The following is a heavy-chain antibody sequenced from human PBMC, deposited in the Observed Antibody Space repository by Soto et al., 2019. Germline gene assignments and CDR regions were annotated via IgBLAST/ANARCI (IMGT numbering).Heavy chain of an antibody. V-gene: IGHV3-48*01. J-gene: IGHJ6*03. D-gene: IGHD4-17*01. CDR2: ISSSSSTI. Sequence: EVQLVESGGGLVQPGGSLRLSCAASGFTFSSYSMNWVRQAPGKGLEWVSYISSSSSTIYYADSVKGRFTISRDNAKNSLYLQMNSLRAEDTAVYYCARDLDGDAYYYYYMDVWGKGTTVTVSS. CDR1: GFTFSSYS. CDR3: ARDLDGDAYYYYYMDV.